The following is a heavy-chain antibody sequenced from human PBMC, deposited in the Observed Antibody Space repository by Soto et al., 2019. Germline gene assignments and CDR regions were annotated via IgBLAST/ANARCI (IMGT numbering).Heavy chain of an antibody. CDR1: GGSITSSSYY. J-gene: IGHJ4*02. CDR3: ARVAAAGTYFDY. D-gene: IGHD6-13*01. V-gene: IGHV4-39*07. CDR2: IYYSGST. Sequence: TLSLTCTVSGGSITSSSYYWGWIRQPPGKGLEWIGSIYYSGSTYYNPSLKSRVTISVDTSKNQFSLKLSSVTAADTAVYYCARVAAAGTYFDYWGQGTLVTVSS.